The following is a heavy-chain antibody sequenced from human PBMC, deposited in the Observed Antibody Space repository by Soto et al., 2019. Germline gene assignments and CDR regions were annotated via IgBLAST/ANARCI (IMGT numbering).Heavy chain of an antibody. J-gene: IGHJ4*02. CDR3: TRDGRGLGRLSLFEY. V-gene: IGHV3-53*01. D-gene: IGHD2-21*02. Sequence: GGSLRLSCAASGFNVNSDYMNWVRQTPGKGLEWVASIYSGETTYYADSVRGRFTISSDKSKNTLYFQLSSLRIEDTAVYYCTRDGRGLGRLSLFEYWGQGVLVTSPQ. CDR2: IYSGETT. CDR1: GFNVNSDY.